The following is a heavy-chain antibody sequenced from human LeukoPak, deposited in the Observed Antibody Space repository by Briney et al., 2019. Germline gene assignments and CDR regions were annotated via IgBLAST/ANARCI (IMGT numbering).Heavy chain of an antibody. Sequence: GGSLRLSCTASGFTFSSYWMHWVRQAPGKGLVWVSHINSDGSSTNYADSVKGRFTISRDNAKNSLYLQMNSLRAEDTAVYYCARDSGGRFFDYWGQGTLVTVSS. V-gene: IGHV3-74*01. J-gene: IGHJ4*02. CDR3: ARDSGGRFFDY. D-gene: IGHD3-16*01. CDR2: INSDGSST. CDR1: GFTFSSYW.